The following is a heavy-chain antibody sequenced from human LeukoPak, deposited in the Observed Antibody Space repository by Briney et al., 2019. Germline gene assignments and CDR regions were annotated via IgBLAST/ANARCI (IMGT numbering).Heavy chain of an antibody. CDR3: ARLIVGATDFDY. Sequence: PSETLSLTCAVYGGSFSGYYGSWIRQPPGKGLEWIGEINHSGSTSYNPSLKSRVTISVDTSKNQFSLKLSSVTAADTAVYYCARLIVGATDFDYWGQGPVVMVSS. CDR1: GGSFSGYY. V-gene: IGHV4-34*01. D-gene: IGHD1-26*01. CDR2: INHSGST. J-gene: IGHJ4*02.